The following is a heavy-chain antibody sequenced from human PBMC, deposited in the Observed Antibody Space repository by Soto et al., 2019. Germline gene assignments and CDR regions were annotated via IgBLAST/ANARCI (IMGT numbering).Heavy chain of an antibody. D-gene: IGHD2-15*01. CDR2: ISAYNGTT. J-gene: IGHJ6*02. CDR1: GYPFTSYG. CDR3: SRLELVGVVAAFRGMDV. Sequence: QVQLVQSGAEVKKPGASVKVSCKASGYPFTSYGISWVRQAPGQGLEWMGWISAYNGTTNYAQKLQGRVSMTADTPPSTDDGQLRIFRSDDTALHYCSRLELVGVVAAFRGMDVWGQGTTVT. V-gene: IGHV1-18*01.